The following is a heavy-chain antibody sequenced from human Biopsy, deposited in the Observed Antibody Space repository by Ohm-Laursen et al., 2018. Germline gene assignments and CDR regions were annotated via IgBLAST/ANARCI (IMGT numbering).Heavy chain of an antibody. J-gene: IGHJ5*01. Sequence: SETLSLTCTVSRDSISNYYWTWIRQPPGKGLEWIASIYYSGTTNKNPSLKSRVTISVDTSKRQFYLELSSVTAADRAIYYCARVRGGFLEWFDYWGQGTLITVSS. D-gene: IGHD3-3*01. V-gene: IGHV4-59*01. CDR2: IYYSGTT. CDR1: RDSISNYY. CDR3: ARVRGGFLEWFDY.